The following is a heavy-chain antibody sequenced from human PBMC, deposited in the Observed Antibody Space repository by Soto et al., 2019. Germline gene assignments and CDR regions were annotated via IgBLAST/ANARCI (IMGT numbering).Heavy chain of an antibody. CDR3: ARNYDIAVTGTAFDY. J-gene: IGHJ4*02. D-gene: IGHD6-19*01. V-gene: IGHV4-4*07. CDR1: GDSISSSY. CDR2: VYSRGST. Sequence: HVQLQESGPGLVKPSETLSLTCTVSGDSISSSYWSWIRQPAGKRLEWIGRVYSRGSTNYNPFLKSRVTMSLDTSKNKFSLKLNSVTAADTAIYYCARNYDIAVTGTAFDYWGQGTLVTVS.